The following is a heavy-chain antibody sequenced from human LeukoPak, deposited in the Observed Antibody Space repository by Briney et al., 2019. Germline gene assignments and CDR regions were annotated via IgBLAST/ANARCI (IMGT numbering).Heavy chain of an antibody. J-gene: IGHJ4*02. CDR2: IRPDGSEK. D-gene: IGHD2-2*01. V-gene: IGHV3-7*01. CDR3: SGRSGFSSIY. CDR1: GFTFNIHW. Sequence: PGGSLRLSCEASGFTFNIHWMNWVRQAPGKGREWLANIRPDGSEKVYVDSVRGRFTISRDNTKNSVYLQMNNLRSEDSAVYYCSGRSGFSSIYWGQGTQVTVSS.